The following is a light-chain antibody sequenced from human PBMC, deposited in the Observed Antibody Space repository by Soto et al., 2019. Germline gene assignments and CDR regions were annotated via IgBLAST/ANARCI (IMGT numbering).Light chain of an antibody. CDR1: ESVSSTS. J-gene: IGKJ1*01. CDR2: GVS. CDR3: QQYDNSVWT. Sequence: EIVLTQSPGTLSLSPGERATLSCRASESVSSTSLAWYQQKPGQAPRLLMYGVSSRATGIPDRFSGSGSGTDFTLTINRLEPEDFAVYFCQQYDNSVWTFGQGTQVDIK. V-gene: IGKV3-20*01.